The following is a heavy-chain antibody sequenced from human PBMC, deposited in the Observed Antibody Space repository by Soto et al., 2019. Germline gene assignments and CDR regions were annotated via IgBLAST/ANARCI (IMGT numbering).Heavy chain of an antibody. D-gene: IGHD1-26*01. CDR2: IRSKANSYAT. J-gene: IGHJ3*02. Sequence: GGSLRLSCAASGFTFSGSAMHWVRQASGKGLEWVGRIRSKANSYATAYAASVKGRFTISRDDSKNTAYLQMNSLKTEDTAVYYRTRLHVGATWLTMGPIWGQGTMVTASS. V-gene: IGHV3-73*01. CDR1: GFTFSGSA. CDR3: TRLHVGATWLTMGPI.